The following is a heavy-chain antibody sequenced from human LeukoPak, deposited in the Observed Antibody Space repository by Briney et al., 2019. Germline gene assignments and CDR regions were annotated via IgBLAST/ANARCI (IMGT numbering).Heavy chain of an antibody. D-gene: IGHD4-17*01. CDR1: GGSFSGYY. V-gene: IGHV4-34*01. CDR3: AGRTTVTNIHFDY. CDR2: INHSGST. Sequence: SETLSLTCAVYGGSFSGYYWSWIRQPPGKGLEWIGEINHSGSTNYNPSLKSRVTISVDTSKNQFSLKLSSVTAADTAAYYCAGRTTVTNIHFDYWGQGTLVTVSS. J-gene: IGHJ4*02.